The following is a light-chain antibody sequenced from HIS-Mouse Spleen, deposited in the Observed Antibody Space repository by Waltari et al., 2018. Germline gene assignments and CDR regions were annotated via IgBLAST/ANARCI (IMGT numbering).Light chain of an antibody. V-gene: IGLV3-21*02. CDR2: DDS. J-gene: IGLJ3*02. CDR1: NIGRKS. CDR3: QVWDSSSDHRV. Sequence: SYVLTPPPSVSVAPGQPARITCGGNNIGRKSVHGYQQKPGQAPVLVVYDDSDRPSGIPERFSGSNSGNTATLTISRVEAGDEADYYCQVWDSSSDHRVFGGGTKLTVL.